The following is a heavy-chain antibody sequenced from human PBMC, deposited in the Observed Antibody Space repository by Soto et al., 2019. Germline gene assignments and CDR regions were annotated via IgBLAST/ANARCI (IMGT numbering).Heavy chain of an antibody. CDR2: ISYDGSNK. J-gene: IGHJ6*02. V-gene: IGHV3-30-3*01. CDR3: ARDKEAGPYGWYRVQYYYYGMDV. Sequence: GGSLRLSCAASGFTFSSYAMHWVRQAPGKGLEWVAVISYDGSNKYYADSVKGRFTISRDNSKNTLYLQMNSLRAEDTAVYYCARDKEAGPYGWYRVQYYYYGMDVWGQGTTVTVSS. CDR1: GFTFSSYA. D-gene: IGHD6-19*01.